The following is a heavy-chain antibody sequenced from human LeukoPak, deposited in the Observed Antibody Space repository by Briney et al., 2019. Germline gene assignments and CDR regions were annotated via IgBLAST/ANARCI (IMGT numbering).Heavy chain of an antibody. J-gene: IGHJ5*02. V-gene: IGHV1-69*06. D-gene: IGHD2-15*01. CDR3: AGGYCSGGSCRNWFDP. Sequence: ASVKVSCKASGGTFSSYAISWVRQAPGQGLEWMGGIIPIFGTANYAQKFQGRVTITADKSTSTAYMELSSLRSEDTAVYYCAGGYCSGGSCRNWFDPWGQGTLVTVSS. CDR2: IIPIFGTA. CDR1: GGTFSSYA.